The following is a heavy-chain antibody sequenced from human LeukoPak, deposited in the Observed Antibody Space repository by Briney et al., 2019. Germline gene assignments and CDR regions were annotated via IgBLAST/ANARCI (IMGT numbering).Heavy chain of an antibody. D-gene: IGHD3-10*01. Sequence: SETLSLTCTVSGGSISSYYWSWIRQPPGKGLEWIGYIYYSGSTNYNPSLKSRVTISVDTSKNQFSLKLSSVTAADTAVYYCAREGVRGLDYWGQGTLVTVSS. CDR3: AREGVRGLDY. CDR1: GGSISSYY. V-gene: IGHV4-59*12. J-gene: IGHJ4*02. CDR2: IYYSGST.